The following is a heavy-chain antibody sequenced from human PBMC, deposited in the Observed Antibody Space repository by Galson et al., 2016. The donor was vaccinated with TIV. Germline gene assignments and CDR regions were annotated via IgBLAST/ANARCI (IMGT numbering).Heavy chain of an antibody. D-gene: IGHD5-12*01. CDR2: ISPSGTI. J-gene: IGHJ3*01. CDR3: ARVATFVDAFDL. V-gene: IGHV3-48*03. CDR1: GFTFSSYE. Sequence: SLRLSCAGSGFTFSSYEVNWVRQAPGKGLEWISYISPSGTIYYAVSVKGRFTISRDNAKNSLFVQMNSLRAEDTAVYFCARVATFVDAFDLWGQGAVVTVS.